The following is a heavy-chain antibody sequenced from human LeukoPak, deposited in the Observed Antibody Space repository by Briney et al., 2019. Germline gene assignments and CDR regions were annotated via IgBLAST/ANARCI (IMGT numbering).Heavy chain of an antibody. CDR2: ISYDGSNK. CDR1: GFTSSSYG. CDR3: AKDNGGFDY. V-gene: IGHV3-30*18. D-gene: IGHD4-23*01. J-gene: IGHJ4*02. Sequence: PGGSLRLSCAASGFTSSSYGMHWVRQTPGKGLEWVAVISYDGSNKYYADSVKGRFTISRDNSKNTLYLQMNSLRAEDTAVYYCAKDNGGFDYWGQGTLVTVSS.